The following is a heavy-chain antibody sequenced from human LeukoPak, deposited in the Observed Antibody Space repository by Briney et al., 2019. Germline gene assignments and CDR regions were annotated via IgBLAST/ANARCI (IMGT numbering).Heavy chain of an antibody. CDR2: IYPGDSDT. CDR3: ARLGRNPTYYYDSSGYSDY. D-gene: IGHD3-22*01. V-gene: IGHV5-51*01. Sequence: GESLNISCKGSGYSFTSYWIGWVRQMSGKGLEWMGIIYPGDSDTRYRPSFQGQVTISADKSISTAYLQWSSLEASDTAMYYCARLGRNPTYYYDSSGYSDYWGQGTLVTVSS. CDR1: GYSFTSYW. J-gene: IGHJ4*02.